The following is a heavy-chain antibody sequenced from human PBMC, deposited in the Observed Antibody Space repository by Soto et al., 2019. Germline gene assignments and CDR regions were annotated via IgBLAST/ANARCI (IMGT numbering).Heavy chain of an antibody. CDR3: AKRGYPLAYYYGTDH. CDR2: ISSSGDNT. D-gene: IGHD5-12*01. V-gene: IGHV3-23*01. J-gene: IGHJ6*02. CDR1: GFTFSSYA. Sequence: PGGSLRLSCAASGFTFSSYAVSWVRQAPGKGLEWVSAISSSGDNTYYADSVKGRFTASRDNFKNMLYLQMNRLRAEDTALYYCAKRGYPLAYYYGTDHWGQGTTVTVSS.